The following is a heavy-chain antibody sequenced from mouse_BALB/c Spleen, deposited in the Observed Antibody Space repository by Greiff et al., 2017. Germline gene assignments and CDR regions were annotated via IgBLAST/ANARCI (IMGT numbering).Heavy chain of an antibody. V-gene: IGHV1-9*01. J-gene: IGHJ4*01. CDR2: ILPGSGST. D-gene: IGHD4-1*01. CDR1: GYTFSSYW. Sequence: QVHVKQSGAELMKPGASVKISCKATGYTFSSYWIEWVKQRPGHGLEWIGEILPGSGSTNYNEKFKGKATFTADTSSNTAYMQLSSLTSEDSAVYYCARGGTWYAMDYWGQGTSVTVSS. CDR3: ARGGTWYAMDY.